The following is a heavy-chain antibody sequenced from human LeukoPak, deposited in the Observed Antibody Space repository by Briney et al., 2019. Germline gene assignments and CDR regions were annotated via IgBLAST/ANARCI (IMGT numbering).Heavy chain of an antibody. J-gene: IGHJ4*02. D-gene: IGHD2-2*01. V-gene: IGHV4-34*01. CDR3: ARGITSRPLGY. Sequence: SETLSLTCAVYGGSFSGYYWSWIRQPAGKGLEWIGEINHSGSTNYNPSLKSRVTISVDTSKNQFSLKLSSVTAADTAVYYCARGITSRPLGYWGQGTLVTVSS. CDR2: INHSGST. CDR1: GGSFSGYY.